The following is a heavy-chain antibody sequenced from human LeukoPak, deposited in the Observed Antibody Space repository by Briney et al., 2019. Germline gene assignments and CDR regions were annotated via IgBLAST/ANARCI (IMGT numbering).Heavy chain of an antibody. CDR2: ISGSGGSA. J-gene: IGHJ4*02. D-gene: IGHD6-19*01. CDR3: AKTGYSSGWYRIWDY. Sequence: QPGGSLRLSCAASGFTFSSFEMSWVRQAPGKGLEWVSAISGSGGSAYYADSVKGRFTISRDNSRNSLSLQMNSLRAEDTALYYSAKTGYSSGWYRIWDYWGQGTLVTVSS. CDR1: GFTFSSFE. V-gene: IGHV3-23*01.